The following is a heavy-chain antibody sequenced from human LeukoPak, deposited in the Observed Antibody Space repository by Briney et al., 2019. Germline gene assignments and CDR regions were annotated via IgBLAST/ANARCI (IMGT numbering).Heavy chain of an antibody. CDR1: GFTFSTYW. CDR3: ARVPVRGAMGYIDY. CDR2: INSDGSST. D-gene: IGHD5-18*01. J-gene: IGHJ4*02. Sequence: GGSLRLSCAASGFTFSTYWMHCVRPAPGKGLVWVSRINSDGSSTNYADSVKGRFTISRDNAKNTLYLQMNSLRAEDTAVYYCARVPVRGAMGYIDYWGQGTLVTVSS. V-gene: IGHV3-74*01.